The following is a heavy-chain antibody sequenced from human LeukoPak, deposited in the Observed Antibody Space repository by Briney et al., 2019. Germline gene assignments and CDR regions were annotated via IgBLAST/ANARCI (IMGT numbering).Heavy chain of an antibody. CDR3: AARYYYDSSGSWAPAFDI. D-gene: IGHD3-22*01. J-gene: IGHJ3*02. CDR1: GYTFTSYG. CDR2: ISAYNGNT. Sequence: GASVKVSCKASGYTFTSYGISWVRQAPGQGLEWMGWISAYNGNTNYAQKLQGRVTMTTDTSTSTAYMELRSLRSDDTAVYYCAARYYYDSSGSWAPAFDIWGQGTMVTVSS. V-gene: IGHV1-18*01.